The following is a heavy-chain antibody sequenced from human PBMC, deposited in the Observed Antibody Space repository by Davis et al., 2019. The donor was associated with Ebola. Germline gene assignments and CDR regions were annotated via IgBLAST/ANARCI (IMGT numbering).Heavy chain of an antibody. D-gene: IGHD1-26*01. J-gene: IGHJ4*02. CDR2: TYYRSKWYN. CDR1: GDSVSSVSAT. Sequence: MPSETLSLTYAISGDSVSSVSATWNWIRQSPSRGLEWLGRTYYRSKWYNDSAVSVKSRITVNPDTSKNQFSLQLNSVTPEDTAVYYCARDLGSYYDYFDYWGQGTLVTVSS. V-gene: IGHV6-1*01. CDR3: ARDLGSYYDYFDY.